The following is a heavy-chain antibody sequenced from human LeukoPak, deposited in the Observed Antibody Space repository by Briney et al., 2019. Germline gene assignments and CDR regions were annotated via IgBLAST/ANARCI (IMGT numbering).Heavy chain of an antibody. D-gene: IGHD6-19*01. CDR2: IGRSGSTI. Sequence: PGGSLRLSCAASGFTFSTYDMNWVRQAPGKGLEWVSYIGRSGSTIYYADSVKGRFTISSDNAKNSLYLQMNSLRGEDTAVYYCAKDGISGWSPTGWFDPWGQGTLVTVSS. CDR1: GFTFSTYD. V-gene: IGHV3-48*03. CDR3: AKDGISGWSPTGWFDP. J-gene: IGHJ5*02.